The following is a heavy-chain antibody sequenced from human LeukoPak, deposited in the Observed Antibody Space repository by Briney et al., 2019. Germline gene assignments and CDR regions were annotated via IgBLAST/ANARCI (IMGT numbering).Heavy chain of an antibody. CDR2: IIPILGIA. J-gene: IGHJ6*02. Sequence: SVKVSCKASGGTFSSYAISWVRQAPGQGLEWMGRIIPILGIANYAQKFQGRVTITADKSTSTAYMELSSLRSEDTAVYYCARDYFQASVWFGESMGRYYYYGMDVWGQGTTVTVSS. CDR3: ARDYFQASVWFGESMGRYYYYGMDV. D-gene: IGHD3-10*01. CDR1: GGTFSSYA. V-gene: IGHV1-69*04.